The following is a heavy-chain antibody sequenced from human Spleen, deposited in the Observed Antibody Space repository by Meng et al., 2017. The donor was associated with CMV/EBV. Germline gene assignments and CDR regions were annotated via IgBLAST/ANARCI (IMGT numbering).Heavy chain of an antibody. J-gene: IGHJ4*02. D-gene: IGHD6-13*01. Sequence: QVQLQQWGAGLLNPSETLSLTCAVYGGSFSGYYWSWIRQPPGKGLEWIGEINHSGSTNYNPSLKSRVTISVDTSKNQFSLKLSSVTAADTAMYYCAREGGIAAAGYYFDYWGQGTLVTVSS. CDR2: INHSGST. CDR3: AREGGIAAAGYYFDY. V-gene: IGHV4-34*01. CDR1: GGSFSGYY.